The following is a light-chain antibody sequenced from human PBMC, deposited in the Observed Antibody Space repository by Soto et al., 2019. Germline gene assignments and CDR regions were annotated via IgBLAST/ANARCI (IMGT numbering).Light chain of an antibody. V-gene: IGLV3-1*01. Sequence: SYELTQPPSVSVSPGQTANITCSGNTLGSKFVFWYQQKAGQSPMVVIYEDTKRPSGIPERFSGSNSGNTATLTISGTQAMDEAHLYCQAWDSGTVVLGGGTKLTVL. CDR1: TLGSKF. CDR2: EDT. J-gene: IGLJ2*01. CDR3: QAWDSGTVV.